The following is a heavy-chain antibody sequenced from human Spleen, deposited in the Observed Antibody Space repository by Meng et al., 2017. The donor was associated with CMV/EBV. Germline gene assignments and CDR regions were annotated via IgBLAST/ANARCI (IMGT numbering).Heavy chain of an antibody. CDR1: GFTISKFW. J-gene: IGHJ4*02. D-gene: IGHD1-1*01. Sequence: GGSLRLSCAASGFTISKFWMSWVRQAPGKGLEWVANIKQDGSEIYYVDSVKGRFTISRDNARNSVLLQMNNLRVGDTAVYYCAREKTSQQLGYFDYWGQGTLVTVSS. CDR2: IKQDGSEI. V-gene: IGHV3-7*01. CDR3: AREKTSQQLGYFDY.